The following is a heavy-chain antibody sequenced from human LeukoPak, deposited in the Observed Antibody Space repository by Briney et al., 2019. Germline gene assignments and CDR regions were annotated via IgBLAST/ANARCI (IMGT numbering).Heavy chain of an antibody. Sequence: PSETLSLTCAVYGGSFSGYYWSWLRQPPGRGLEWIGEINHSGSTNYNPSLKSRVTISVDTSKNQFSLKLSSVTAADTAVYYCARVLYCSSTSCLDAFDIWGQGTMVTVSS. CDR3: ARVLYCSSTSCLDAFDI. J-gene: IGHJ3*02. D-gene: IGHD2-2*01. V-gene: IGHV4-34*01. CDR2: INHSGST. CDR1: GGSFSGYY.